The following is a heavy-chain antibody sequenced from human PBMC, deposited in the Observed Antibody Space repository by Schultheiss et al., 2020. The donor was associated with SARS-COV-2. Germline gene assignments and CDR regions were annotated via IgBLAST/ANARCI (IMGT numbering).Heavy chain of an antibody. J-gene: IGHJ6*02. CDR3: ARVAATLGYYYYGMDV. CDR2: IYYSGST. Sequence: SQTLSLTCAVSGYSISSGYYWGWIRQPPGKGLEWIGYIYYSGSTNYNPSLKSRVTISVDTSKNQFSLKLSSVTAADTAVYYCARVAATLGYYYYGMDVWGQGTTVTVSS. V-gene: IGHV4-38-2*01. CDR1: GYSISSGYY. D-gene: IGHD2-15*01.